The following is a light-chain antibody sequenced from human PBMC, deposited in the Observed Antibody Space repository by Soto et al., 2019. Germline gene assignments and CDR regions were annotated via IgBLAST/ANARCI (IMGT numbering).Light chain of an antibody. CDR1: QGIRND. V-gene: IGKV1-6*01. J-gene: IGKJ1*01. CDR2: AAS. Sequence: AIQLTQSPSSLAASVGDRVTITCRASQGIRNDLGWYQQKPGKAPKLLIYAASSLQSGVPSRFSGSASGTDFTLTISSLQPEDFATYYCLQDYSYPWTFGQGSKVDNK. CDR3: LQDYSYPWT.